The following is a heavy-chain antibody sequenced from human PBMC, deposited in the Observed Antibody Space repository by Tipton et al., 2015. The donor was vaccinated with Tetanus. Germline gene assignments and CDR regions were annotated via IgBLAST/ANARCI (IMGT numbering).Heavy chain of an antibody. D-gene: IGHD1-26*01. V-gene: IGHV3-30-3*01. CDR2: ISYDGSNK. Sequence: SLRLSCAASGFTFSSYAMHWVRQAPGKGLEWVAVISYDGSNKYYADSVKGRFTISRDNSKNTLYLQMNSLRAEDTAVYYCARGSGSYYDGAPDYYYYGMDVWGQGTTVTVSS. CDR3: ARGSGSYYDGAPDYYYYGMDV. J-gene: IGHJ6*02. CDR1: GFTFSSYA.